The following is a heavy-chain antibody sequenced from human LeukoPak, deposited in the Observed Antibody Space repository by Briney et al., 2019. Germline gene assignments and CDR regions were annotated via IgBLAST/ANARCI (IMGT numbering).Heavy chain of an antibody. Sequence: ASVKVSCKASGYTFTSYGISWVRQAPGQGLEWMGWISAYNGNTNYAQKLQGRVTMTTDTSTSTAYMELRRLRSDDTAVYYCARDHTTVTTDYGMDVWGQGTTVTVSS. CDR1: GYTFTSYG. D-gene: IGHD4-17*01. J-gene: IGHJ6*02. V-gene: IGHV1-18*01. CDR2: ISAYNGNT. CDR3: ARDHTTVTTDYGMDV.